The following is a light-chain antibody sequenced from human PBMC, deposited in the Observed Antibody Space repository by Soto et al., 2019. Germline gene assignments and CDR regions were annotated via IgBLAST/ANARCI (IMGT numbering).Light chain of an antibody. CDR3: ASWDDSLNGYV. CDR1: SSNIGSNT. Sequence: QSVLTQPPSASGTPGQRVTISCSGSSSNIGSNTVNWYQQLPGTAPKLLIYTNQRPSGVPDRFSGSKSGTSASLAISGLQSEDEAHYYCASWDDSLNGYVFGTGTKLTVL. V-gene: IGLV1-44*01. J-gene: IGLJ1*01. CDR2: TN.